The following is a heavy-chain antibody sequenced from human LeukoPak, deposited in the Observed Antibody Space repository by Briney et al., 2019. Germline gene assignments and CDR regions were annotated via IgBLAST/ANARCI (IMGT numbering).Heavy chain of an antibody. J-gene: IGHJ4*02. CDR2: INHSGST. Sequence: PSETLSLTCAVYGGSFSGYYWSWIRHPPGKGLEWIGEINHSGSTNYNPSLKSRVTISVDTSKNQFSLKLSSVTAADTAVYYCASFSSSSSSFDHWGQGTLVTVSS. V-gene: IGHV4-34*01. D-gene: IGHD6-6*01. CDR3: ASFSSSSSSFDH. CDR1: GGSFSGYY.